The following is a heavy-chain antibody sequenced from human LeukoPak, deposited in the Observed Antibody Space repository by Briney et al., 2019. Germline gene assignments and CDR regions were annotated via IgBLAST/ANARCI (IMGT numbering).Heavy chain of an antibody. D-gene: IGHD5-24*01. CDR1: GYSISSGYY. V-gene: IGHV4-38-2*02. Sequence: SETLSLTCTVSGYSISSGYYWGWIRQPPGKGLEWIGSIYHSGSTYYNPSLKSRVTISVDTSKNQFSLKLSSVTAADTAVYYCARGVEMATILPGSSDYWGQGTLVTVSS. J-gene: IGHJ4*02. CDR2: IYHSGST. CDR3: ARGVEMATILPGSSDY.